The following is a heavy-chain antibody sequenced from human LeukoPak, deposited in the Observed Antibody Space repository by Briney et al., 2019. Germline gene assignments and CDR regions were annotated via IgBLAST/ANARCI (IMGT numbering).Heavy chain of an antibody. D-gene: IGHD3-10*01. Sequence: SVKASCKASGGTFSSYAISWVRQAPGQGLEWMGGIIPIFGTANYAQKFQGRVTITADESTSTAYMELSSLRSEDTAVYYCAGYYYGSGSYPRVYFDYWGQGTLVTVSS. CDR3: AGYYYGSGSYPRVYFDY. J-gene: IGHJ4*02. V-gene: IGHV1-69*13. CDR2: IIPIFGTA. CDR1: GGTFSSYA.